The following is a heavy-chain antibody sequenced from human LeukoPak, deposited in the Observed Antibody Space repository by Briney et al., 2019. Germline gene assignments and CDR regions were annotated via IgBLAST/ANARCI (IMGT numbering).Heavy chain of an antibody. D-gene: IGHD5-24*01. Sequence: GGSLRLSCAASGFTFTSHAMTWVRQAPGKGLEWVSVIYRGDGTYYADSVKGRFTISRDNSRNTLYLQMNSLRAEDTAMYYCARDIGGTVEVATMNYWGQGTLVTVSS. CDR2: IYRGDGT. V-gene: IGHV3-66*01. CDR1: GFTFTSHA. CDR3: ARDIGGTVEVATMNY. J-gene: IGHJ4*02.